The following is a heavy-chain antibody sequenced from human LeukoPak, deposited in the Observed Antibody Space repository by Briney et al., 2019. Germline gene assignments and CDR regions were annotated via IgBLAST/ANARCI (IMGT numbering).Heavy chain of an antibody. D-gene: IGHD4-17*01. Sequence: SETLSLTCAVYGGSFSGYYWSWIRQPPGKGLEWIGYIYYSGSTYYNPSLKSRVTISVDTSKNQFSLKLSSVTAADTAVYYCARTTVTTGFDPWGQGTLVTVSS. CDR1: GGSFSGYY. CDR3: ARTTVTTGFDP. V-gene: IGHV4-34*09. J-gene: IGHJ5*02. CDR2: IYYSGST.